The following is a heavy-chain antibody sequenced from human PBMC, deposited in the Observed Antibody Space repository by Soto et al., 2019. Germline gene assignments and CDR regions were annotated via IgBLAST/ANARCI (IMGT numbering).Heavy chain of an antibody. Sequence: QVQLVQSGAEVKKPGASVKVLCKASGYTFISYGVNWVRQAPGRGLEWMGRISPYNDYTYYAQNLQGRVIMTTDTSTSEAYIVLRGLRSDHTAVYYCGRGGYYDSSGTRNYHYYGMDVWCQGTTVTVSS. CDR2: ISPYNDYT. D-gene: IGHD3-22*01. J-gene: IGHJ6*01. V-gene: IGHV1-18*01. CDR3: GRGGYYDSSGTRNYHYYGMDV. CDR1: GYTFISYG.